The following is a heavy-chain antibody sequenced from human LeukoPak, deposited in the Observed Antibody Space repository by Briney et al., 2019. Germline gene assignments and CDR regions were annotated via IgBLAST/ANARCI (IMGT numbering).Heavy chain of an antibody. CDR2: ISGSGGST. D-gene: IGHD4-17*01. CDR3: AKPYGYYYYYVDV. CDR1: GFTFSSYG. J-gene: IGHJ6*03. V-gene: IGHV3-23*01. Sequence: GGSLRLSCAASGFTFSSYGMSWVRQAPGKGLEWVSAISGSGGSTYYADSVKGRFTISRDNSKNTVYLQMNSLRDEDTAVYYCAKPYGYYYYYVDVWGKGTTVTVSS.